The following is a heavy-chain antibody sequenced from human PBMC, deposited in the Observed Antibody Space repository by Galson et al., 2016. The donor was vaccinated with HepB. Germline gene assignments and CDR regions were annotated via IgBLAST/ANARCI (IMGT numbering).Heavy chain of an antibody. J-gene: IGHJ4*02. Sequence: SLRLSCAASGFTFSTYWMHWVRQAPGEGLVWLSRVNTDGSSTSYADSVKGRFTISRDNAKNTLYLQMNSLRAEDTAVYYCARGGSRPIDYWGQGTLVTVSS. D-gene: IGHD1-26*01. CDR1: GFTFSTYW. CDR3: ARGGSRPIDY. CDR2: VNTDGSST. V-gene: IGHV3-74*01.